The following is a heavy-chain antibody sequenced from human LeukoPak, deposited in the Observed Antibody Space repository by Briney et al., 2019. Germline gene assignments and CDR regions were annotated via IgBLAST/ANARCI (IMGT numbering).Heavy chain of an antibody. CDR1: GFTFSSYG. V-gene: IGHV3-30*02. J-gene: IGHJ4*02. D-gene: IGHD3-10*01. CDR2: IRYDGSNK. CDR3: ANLYWSGSFHGDY. Sequence: PGGSLRLSCAASGFTFSSYGMHWVRQAPGKGLEWVAFIRYDGSNKYYADSVKGRFTISRDNSKNTLYLQMNSLRAEDTAVYYRANLYWSGSFHGDYWGQGTLGTVSS.